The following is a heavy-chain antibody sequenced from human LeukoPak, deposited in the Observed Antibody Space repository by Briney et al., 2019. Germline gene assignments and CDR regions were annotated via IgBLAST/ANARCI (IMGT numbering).Heavy chain of an antibody. CDR1: GGSTSRGGYC. CDR3: ASGTRNYERNYYCCYGMDV. J-gene: IGHJ6*02. Sequence: SQTLSLTCTVSGGSTSRGGYCWSWVRQHPGKGLEWIGYIYYGGSTYYHPSLKSRVTISVDTSKNQFSLKLSSVTAADTAVYYCASGTRNYERNYYCCYGMDVWGQGTTVTVSS. V-gene: IGHV4-31*03. D-gene: IGHD4-11*01. CDR2: IYYGGST.